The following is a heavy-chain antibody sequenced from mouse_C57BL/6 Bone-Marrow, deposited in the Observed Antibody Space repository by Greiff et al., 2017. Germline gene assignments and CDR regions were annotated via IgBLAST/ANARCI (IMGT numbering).Heavy chain of an antibody. J-gene: IGHJ1*03. D-gene: IGHD2-5*01. CDR2: SYPGSGST. Sequence: QVQLQQPGAELVKPGASVKMSCKASGYTFTSYWITWVKQRPGQGLEWIGDSYPGSGSTNYNEKFKSKATLTVDTSSSTAYMQLSSLTSEDSAVYYCARPYYSNDWYFDVWGTGTTVTVSS. V-gene: IGHV1-55*01. CDR1: GYTFTSYW. CDR3: ARPYYSNDWYFDV.